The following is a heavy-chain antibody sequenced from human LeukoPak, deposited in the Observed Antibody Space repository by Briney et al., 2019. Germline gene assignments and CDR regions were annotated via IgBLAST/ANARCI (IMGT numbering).Heavy chain of an antibody. Sequence: GGSLRLSCAASGFIFSDYYMTWIRQTPGKGLEWLSYISDSGSTINYADSVKGRLTISRDNAKKSLFLQMNSLRADDTAVYYCAIYYDSSGPLDHWGQGTLVTV. J-gene: IGHJ4*02. V-gene: IGHV3-11*01. CDR2: ISDSGSTI. D-gene: IGHD3-22*01. CDR3: AIYYDSSGPLDH. CDR1: GFIFSDYY.